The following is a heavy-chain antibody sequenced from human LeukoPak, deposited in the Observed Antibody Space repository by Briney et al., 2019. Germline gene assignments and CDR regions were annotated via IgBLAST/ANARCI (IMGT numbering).Heavy chain of an antibody. CDR2: ISYDGSNK. CDR3: AKDRYYGSGSYSYGMDV. CDR1: GFTFSNAW. V-gene: IGHV3-30*18. J-gene: IGHJ6*04. D-gene: IGHD3-10*01. Sequence: GGSLRLSCAASGFTFSNAWMSWVRQAPGKGLEWVAVISYDGSNKYYADSVKGRFTISRDNSKNTLYLQMNSLRAEDTAVYYCAKDRYYGSGSYSYGMDVWGKGTTVTVSS.